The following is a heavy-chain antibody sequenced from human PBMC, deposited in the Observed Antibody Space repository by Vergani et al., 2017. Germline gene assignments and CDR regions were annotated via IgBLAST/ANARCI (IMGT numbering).Heavy chain of an antibody. J-gene: IGHJ4*02. D-gene: IGHD6-19*01. Sequence: QVQLVQSGAEVKKPGASVKVSCKASGYTFTSYYMHWVRQAPGQGLEWMGIINPSGGSTSYAQKFQGRVTMTRDTSTSTVYMELRSLRSDDTAVYYCARLRRQWLAIDYWGQGTLVTVSS. V-gene: IGHV1-46*01. CDR2: INPSGGST. CDR1: GYTFTSYY. CDR3: ARLRRQWLAIDY.